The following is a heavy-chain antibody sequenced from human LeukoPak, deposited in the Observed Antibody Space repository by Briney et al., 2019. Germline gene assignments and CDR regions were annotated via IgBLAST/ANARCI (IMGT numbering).Heavy chain of an antibody. D-gene: IGHD3-10*01. Sequence: GASVKVSCKASGYTFTSYGISWVRQAPGQGLEWMGWISAYNGNTNYAQKLQGRVTMTTDTSTSTAYMELRSLRSDDTAVYYCARGLWFGELFPPATDYYYYYGMDVWGQGTTVTVSS. J-gene: IGHJ6*02. CDR3: ARGLWFGELFPPATDYYYYYGMDV. V-gene: IGHV1-18*01. CDR1: GYTFTSYG. CDR2: ISAYNGNT.